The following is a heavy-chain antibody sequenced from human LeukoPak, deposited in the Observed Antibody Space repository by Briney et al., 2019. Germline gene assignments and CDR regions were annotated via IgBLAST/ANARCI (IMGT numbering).Heavy chain of an antibody. CDR2: IYWDDDK. D-gene: IGHD3-10*01. CDR3: AHSGYYGSGSYYSA. Sequence: TLSLTCTVSGGSISSYYWSWIRQPPGKALEWLALIYWDDDKRYSPSLKSRLTITKDTSKNQVVLTMTNMDPVDTATYYCAHSGYYGSGSYYSAWGQGTLVTVSS. J-gene: IGHJ5*02. CDR1: GGSISSYYW. V-gene: IGHV2-5*08.